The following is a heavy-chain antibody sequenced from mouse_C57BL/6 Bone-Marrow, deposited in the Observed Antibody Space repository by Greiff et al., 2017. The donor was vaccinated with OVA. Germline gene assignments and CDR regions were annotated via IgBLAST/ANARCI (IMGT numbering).Heavy chain of an antibody. Sequence: EVQLQQSGAELVRPWASVKLSCTASGFNIKDDYMHWVKQRPEQGLEWIGWIDPENGDTEYASKFQGKATITADTSSNTAYLQLSSLTSEDTAVYYCTTWAQATAWFAYWGQGTLVTVSA. D-gene: IGHD3-2*02. CDR3: TTWAQATAWFAY. J-gene: IGHJ3*01. V-gene: IGHV14-4*01. CDR1: GFNIKDDY. CDR2: IDPENGDT.